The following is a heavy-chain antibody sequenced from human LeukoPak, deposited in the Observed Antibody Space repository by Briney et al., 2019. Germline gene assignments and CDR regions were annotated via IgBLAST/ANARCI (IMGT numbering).Heavy chain of an antibody. J-gene: IGHJ4*02. V-gene: IGHV1-3*01. D-gene: IGHD1-26*01. CDR3: ARGRWVGTTQAYYLGF. CDR1: GYGFMNYV. Sequence: ASVTVSCKTSGYGFMNYVVQWVRQAPGERLEWMGWVNAGNGDTRYSPEFQGRVTIARDTSASTVYMELSSLTSADTATYYCARGRWVGTTQAYYLGFWGQGTLVTVSS. CDR2: VNAGNGDT.